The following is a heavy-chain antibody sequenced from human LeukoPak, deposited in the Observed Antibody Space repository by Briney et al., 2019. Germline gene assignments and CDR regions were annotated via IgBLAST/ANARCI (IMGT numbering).Heavy chain of an antibody. Sequence: GRSLRLSCAASGFTFDDYGMNWVRQAPGKGLEWVSGINWNGGSTGYADSVKGRFTISRDNAKNSLYLQMNSLRAEDTALYYCARDQRSLLYDAFDIWGQGTMVTVSS. J-gene: IGHJ3*02. CDR3: ARDQRSLLYDAFDI. CDR1: GFTFDDYG. V-gene: IGHV3-20*04. D-gene: IGHD2-15*01. CDR2: INWNGGST.